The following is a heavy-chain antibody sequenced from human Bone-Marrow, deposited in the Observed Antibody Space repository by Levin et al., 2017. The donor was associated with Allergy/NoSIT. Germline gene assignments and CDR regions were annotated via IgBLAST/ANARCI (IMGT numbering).Heavy chain of an antibody. J-gene: IGHJ4*01. CDR3: VREKDYGYYFDY. V-gene: IGHV3-11*06. CDR1: GFMLSDHY. Sequence: PGGSLRLSCKASGFMLSDHYMSWVRQAPGKGLEWVAYVSGRSTYIKYADSVRGRFTISRDNDKNSLYLEMSSLRAEDTAVYYCVREKDYGYYFDYWGQGALVTVSS. D-gene: IGHD4-17*01. CDR2: VSGRSTYI.